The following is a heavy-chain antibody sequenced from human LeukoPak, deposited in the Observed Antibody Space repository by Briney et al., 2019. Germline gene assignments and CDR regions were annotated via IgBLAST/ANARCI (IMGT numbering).Heavy chain of an antibody. CDR2: IFYSGST. D-gene: IGHD6-19*01. J-gene: IGHJ4*02. Sequence: PSETLSLTCTVSGGSITSYYCSWIRQPPGKGQEWIGHIFYSGSTKYNPSLKSRVTISVDTSKNQFSLKLSSVTAADTAVYYCARRSSSLFYFDYWGQGTLVTVSS. CDR3: ARRSSSLFYFDY. V-gene: IGHV4-59*08. CDR1: GGSITSYY.